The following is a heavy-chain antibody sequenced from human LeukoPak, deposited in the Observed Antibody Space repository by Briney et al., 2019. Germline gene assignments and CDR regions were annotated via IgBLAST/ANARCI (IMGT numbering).Heavy chain of an antibody. V-gene: IGHV4-34*01. D-gene: IGHD5-18*01. Sequence: SETLSLTCAVYGGSFSGYYRSWIRQPPGKGLEWIGEINHSGSTNYNPSLKSRVTISVDTSKNQFSLKLSSVTAADTAVYYCARGQASPVDTAILFDYWGQGTLVTVSS. CDR1: GGSFSGYY. CDR3: ARGQASPVDTAILFDY. J-gene: IGHJ4*02. CDR2: INHSGST.